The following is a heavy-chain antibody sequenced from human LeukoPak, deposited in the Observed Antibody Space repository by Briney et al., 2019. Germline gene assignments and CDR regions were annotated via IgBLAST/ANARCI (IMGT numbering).Heavy chain of an antibody. D-gene: IGHD2-2*01. CDR1: GFTFSSYD. CDR2: IWYDGNKK. Sequence: PGRSLRLSCAASGFTFSSYDLHWVRQAPGKGLEWVAVIWYDGNKKYYADSVKGRFTISRDNSKNTLYLQMNSLRAEDTAVYYCARGQLLFDYWGQGTLVTVSS. V-gene: IGHV3-33*01. CDR3: ARGQLLFDY. J-gene: IGHJ4*02.